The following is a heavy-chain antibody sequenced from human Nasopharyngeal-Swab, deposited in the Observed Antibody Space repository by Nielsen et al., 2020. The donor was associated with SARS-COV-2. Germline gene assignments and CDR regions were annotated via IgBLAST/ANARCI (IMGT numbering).Heavy chain of an antibody. V-gene: IGHV1-46*02. CDR3: ARDGCRTITCQGGGNWFDP. CDR2: INPSGGRT. J-gene: IGHJ5*02. Sequence: ASVKVSCKASGYTFNTYRMHWLRQAPGQGLEWMGIINPSGGRTSYAQKFQDRVTMTRDKPTNTVYMELSSLRSEDTAVYYCARDGCRTITCQGGGNWFDPWGQGTLVTVSS. D-gene: IGHD1-14*01. CDR1: GYTFNTYR.